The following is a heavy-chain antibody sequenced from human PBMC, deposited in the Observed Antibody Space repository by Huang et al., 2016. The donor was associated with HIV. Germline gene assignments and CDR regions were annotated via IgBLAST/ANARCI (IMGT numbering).Heavy chain of an antibody. J-gene: IGHJ6*02. D-gene: IGHD3-3*01. V-gene: IGHV4-34*01. CDR3: ARQWVLLDYLMGMDV. CDR1: GASFTGNY. Sequence: QVHLQQWGAGLLKPSETLTLTCAVSGASFTGNYWTWIRQTPGKGLEWIGEINESGATIDNPSRESRVTISIDRSKKQFSLRLSSMTAADTAVYYCARQWVLLDYLMGMDVWGQGTTVIVSS. CDR2: INESGAT.